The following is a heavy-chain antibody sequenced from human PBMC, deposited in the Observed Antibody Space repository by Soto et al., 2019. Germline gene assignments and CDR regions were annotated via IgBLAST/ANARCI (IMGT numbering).Heavy chain of an antibody. CDR1: GYSFTSYW. V-gene: IGHV5-10-1*01. D-gene: IGHD4-4*01. J-gene: IGHJ6*02. CDR2: IDPSDSYT. Sequence: GESLKISCNGSGYSFTSYWISWVRQMPGKGLEWMGRIDPSDSYTNYSPSFQGHVTISADKSISTAYLQWSSLKASDTAMYYCARRSTTVTNYYYGMDVWGQGTTVTVSS. CDR3: ARRSTTVTNYYYGMDV.